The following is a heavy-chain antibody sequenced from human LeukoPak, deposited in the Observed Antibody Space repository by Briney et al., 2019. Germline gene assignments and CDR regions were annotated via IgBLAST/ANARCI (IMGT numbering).Heavy chain of an antibody. Sequence: GGSLRLSCVVSGITFSGYSMIWVRQAPGKGLEWLSFMSTSGNTIFYAESVKDRFTISRDNAKKSLYLQMNSLRDEDTAVYYCARVGGATAVTMYFEYWGQGTLVTVTS. J-gene: IGHJ4*02. CDR1: GITFSGYS. CDR3: ARVGGATAVTMYFEY. CDR2: MSTSGNTI. V-gene: IGHV3-48*02. D-gene: IGHD1-26*01.